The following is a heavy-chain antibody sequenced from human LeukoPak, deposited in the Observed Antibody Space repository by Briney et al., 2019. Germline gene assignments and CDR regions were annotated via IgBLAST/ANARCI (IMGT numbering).Heavy chain of an antibody. CDR1: GFTFSNYG. CDR3: AKDYRPHDFWSGLVDY. J-gene: IGHJ4*02. V-gene: IGHV3-30*18. Sequence: PGGFLRLSCAASGFTFSNYGMHWVRQAPGKGLEWVTLISYDGSNKYYADSVKGRFTISRDNSKNTLYLQMNSLRAEDTAVYYCAKDYRPHDFWSGLVDYWGQGTLVTVSS. D-gene: IGHD3-3*01. CDR2: ISYDGSNK.